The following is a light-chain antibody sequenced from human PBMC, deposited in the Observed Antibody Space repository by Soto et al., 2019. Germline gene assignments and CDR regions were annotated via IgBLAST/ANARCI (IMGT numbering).Light chain of an antibody. V-gene: IGKV4-1*01. CDR2: WAS. CDR3: QQYYNTPLT. J-gene: IGKJ4*01. Sequence: DIVMTQSPDSLALSLGERATINCKSSQSLLYNSHSKTYLAWYQQKPGQPPKLLIYWASTRESGVPDRFSGSGAGTDFSLTISSLQAEEVAVYYGQQYYNTPLTFGGGTKVEIK. CDR1: QSLLYNSHSKTY.